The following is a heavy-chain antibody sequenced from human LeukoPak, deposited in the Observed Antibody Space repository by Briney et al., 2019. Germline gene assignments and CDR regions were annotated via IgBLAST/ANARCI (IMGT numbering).Heavy chain of an antibody. D-gene: IGHD3-10*01. Sequence: GESLKISCKGSGYSFTSYWIGWVRQMPGKGLEWMGIIYPGDSDTRYSPSFQGQVTISADKSISTAYLQWSSLKASDTAVYYCARGRRFGELSHPTYYFDYWGQGTQVAVSS. CDR1: GYSFTSYW. J-gene: IGHJ4*02. CDR2: IYPGDSDT. V-gene: IGHV5-51*01. CDR3: ARGRRFGELSHPTYYFDY.